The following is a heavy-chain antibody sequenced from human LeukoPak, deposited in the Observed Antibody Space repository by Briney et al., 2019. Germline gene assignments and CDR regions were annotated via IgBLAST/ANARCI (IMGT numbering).Heavy chain of an antibody. J-gene: IGHJ4*02. CDR1: GFTFSSYS. CDR2: ISSSSSYI. CDR3: ARDDYGDLYYFDY. Sequence: GGSLRLSCAASGFTFSSYSMNWVRQAPGKGLEWVSFISSSSSYIYYADSVKGRFTISRDNAKNPLYLQMNSLRAEDTAVYYCARDDYGDLYYFDYWGQGTLVTVSS. V-gene: IGHV3-21*06. D-gene: IGHD4-17*01.